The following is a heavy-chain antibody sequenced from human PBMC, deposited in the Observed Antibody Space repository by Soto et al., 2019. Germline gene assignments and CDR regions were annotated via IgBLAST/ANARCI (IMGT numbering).Heavy chain of an antibody. J-gene: IGHJ4*02. CDR3: ARDYYDRSGHSHSSVY. Sequence: PGGSLRLSCAASGITFSTYAMHWVRQAPGKGLEWVAVISYAGGNKYYADSVKGRFTISRDNSKNALSLQLNSLRAEDTDVYYCARDYYDRSGHSHSSVYWGQGTLVTVSS. D-gene: IGHD3-22*01. V-gene: IGHV3-30-3*01. CDR2: ISYAGGNK. CDR1: GITFSTYA.